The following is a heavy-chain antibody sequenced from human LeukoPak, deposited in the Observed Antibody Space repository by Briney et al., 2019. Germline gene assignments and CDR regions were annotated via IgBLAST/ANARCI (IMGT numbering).Heavy chain of an antibody. CDR3: ARDSRVYNWNCWFDP. D-gene: IGHD1-7*01. J-gene: IGHJ5*02. CDR1: GFTFSSYW. CDR2: IKQDGSEK. V-gene: IGHV3-7*01. Sequence: GSLRLSCAASGFTFSSYWMSWVRQAPGKGLEWVANIKQDGSEKYYVDSVKGRFTISRDNAKNSLYLQMNSLRAEDTAVYYCARDSRVYNWNCWFDPWGQGTLVTVSS.